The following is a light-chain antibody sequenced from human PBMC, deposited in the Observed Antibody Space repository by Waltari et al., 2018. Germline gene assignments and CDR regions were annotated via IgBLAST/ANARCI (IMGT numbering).Light chain of an antibody. CDR1: NSNIGTNY. V-gene: IGLV1-51*01. Sequence: QSVLTQPPSVSAAPGQKVTISCSGGNSNIGTNYVSWYQKFPARAPRLIIFDDDHPPAGVPDRCSGSKSGPSATLAITGLQRGDEADYYCASWDSSLSAAGVFGGGTRLTVL. CDR3: ASWDSSLSAAGV. CDR2: DDD. J-gene: IGLJ3*02.